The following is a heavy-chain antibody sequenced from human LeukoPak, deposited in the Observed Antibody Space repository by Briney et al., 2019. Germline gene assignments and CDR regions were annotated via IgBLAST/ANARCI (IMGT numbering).Heavy chain of an antibody. D-gene: IGHD2-21*02. CDR1: GYTFTSYW. V-gene: IGHV5-51*01. CDR2: IYPGDSDT. Sequence: GESLKISCQGSGYTFTSYWIGWVRQMPVRGLEWMGSIYPGDSDTKYSPSFQGQVTISVDKSTNTAYLQWKSLKASDTAMYYCARGDVVRGVSWFDSWGQGALVTVSS. J-gene: IGHJ5*01. CDR3: ARGDVVRGVSWFDS.